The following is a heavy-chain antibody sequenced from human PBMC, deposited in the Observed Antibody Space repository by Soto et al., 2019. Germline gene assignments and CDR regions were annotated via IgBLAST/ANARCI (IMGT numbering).Heavy chain of an antibody. CDR3: ARSSALTISGVGGMDV. CDR1: GYSFTGYY. D-gene: IGHD3-3*01. Sequence: ASVKVSCKASGYSFTGYYIHWVRQAPGQGLEWMGWINPNSGGANYAQKFQGRVTMTRDTSTTTAYMELSRLRSNDTAVSYCARSSALTISGVGGMDVWGQGATVTVSS. CDR2: INPNSGGA. V-gene: IGHV1-2*02. J-gene: IGHJ6*02.